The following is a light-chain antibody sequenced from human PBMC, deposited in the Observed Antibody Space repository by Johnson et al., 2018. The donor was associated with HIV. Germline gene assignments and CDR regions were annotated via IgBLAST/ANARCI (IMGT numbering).Light chain of an antibody. CDR3: GTWDASLSAGGV. CDR1: SSNIGNNY. Sequence: SVLTQPPSVSAAPGQKVTISCSGSSSNIGNNYVSWYQQLPGTAPKLLIYDNNTRPSGIPDRFSGSKSGTSATLGITGLQTGDEADYYSGTWDASLSAGGVFGTGTKVTVL. CDR2: DNN. J-gene: IGLJ1*01. V-gene: IGLV1-51*01.